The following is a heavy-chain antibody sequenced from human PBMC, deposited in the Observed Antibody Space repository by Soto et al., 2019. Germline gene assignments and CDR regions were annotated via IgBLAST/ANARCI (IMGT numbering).Heavy chain of an antibody. CDR3: ARGRRPTILPSEPLDY. CDR2: IIPIFGTA. Sequence: QVQLVQSGAEVKKPGSSVKVSCKASGDTFNTYVFSWVRQAPGQGLEWMGGIIPIFGTANYAQRFQGRVTSTADESTRTAFMELSSMRSEDTALYYWARGRRPTILPSEPLDYWGQRTLVTASS. V-gene: IGHV1-69*01. D-gene: IGHD2-15*01. CDR1: GDTFNTYV. J-gene: IGHJ4*02.